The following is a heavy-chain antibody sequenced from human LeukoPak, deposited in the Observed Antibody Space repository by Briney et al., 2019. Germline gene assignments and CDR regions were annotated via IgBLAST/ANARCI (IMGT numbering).Heavy chain of an antibody. D-gene: IGHD3-10*01. CDR2: ISSSSSTI. J-gene: IGHJ4*02. V-gene: IGHV3-48*01. Sequence: PGGSLRLSCAASGFTFSSYGMNWVRQAPGKGLEWVSYISSSSSTIYYADSVKGRFTISRDNAKNSLYLQMNSLRAEDTAVYYCARDPSDYGSGILNFDYWGQGTLVTVSS. CDR3: ARDPSDYGSGILNFDY. CDR1: GFTFSSYG.